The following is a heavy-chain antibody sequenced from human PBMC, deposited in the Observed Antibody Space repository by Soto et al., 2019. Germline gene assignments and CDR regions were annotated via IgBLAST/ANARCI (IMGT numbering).Heavy chain of an antibody. D-gene: IGHD2-21*01. CDR3: AKDGVAVPPARDWFYP. V-gene: IGHV3-23*01. CDR1: GFTFSTYA. Sequence: RLSCAASGFTFSTYAMSWVRQAPGKGLEWVSGISGSGGSTYYADSVKGRFTISRDNSKDTLYLQMHSLRAEDTAVYFCAKDGVAVPPARDWFYPSGQGTLVTFPS. CDR2: ISGSGGST. J-gene: IGHJ5*02.